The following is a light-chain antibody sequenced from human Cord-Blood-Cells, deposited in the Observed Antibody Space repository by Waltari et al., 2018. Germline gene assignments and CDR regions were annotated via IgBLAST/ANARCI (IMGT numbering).Light chain of an antibody. J-gene: IGLJ1*01. V-gene: IGLV2-14*01. CDR1: SSDVGGYNY. Sequence: QSALTQPASVSGSPGQSITISCTGPSSDVGGYNYVSWYQQHPGKAPKLMIYDVSNRPSGVSNRFSGSKSGNTASLTISGLQAEDEADYYCSSYTSSSTYVFVTGTKVTVL. CDR2: DVS. CDR3: SSYTSSSTYV.